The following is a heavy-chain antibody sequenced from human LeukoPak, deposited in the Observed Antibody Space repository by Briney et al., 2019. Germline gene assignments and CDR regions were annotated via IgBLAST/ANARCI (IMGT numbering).Heavy chain of an antibody. D-gene: IGHD3-10*01. V-gene: IGHV4-39*01. J-gene: IGHJ3*02. CDR3: ARHKGQAEGKEAFDI. Sequence: SETLSLTCTVSGGSISNSSPYYWDWIRQPPGKGLEWIGTIYYSGSTSYNPSLTSRVTISVDTSKNQFSLNLRSVTAADTAVYSCARHKGQAEGKEAFDIWGQGTMVTVSS. CDR1: GGSISNSSPYY. CDR2: IYYSGST.